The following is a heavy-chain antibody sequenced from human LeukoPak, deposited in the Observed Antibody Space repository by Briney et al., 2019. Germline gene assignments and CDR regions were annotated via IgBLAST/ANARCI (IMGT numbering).Heavy chain of an antibody. V-gene: IGHV3-74*01. Sequence: GGSLRLSCAASGFTFSRYWMHWVRQAPGEGLMWVSRINTDGSSTTYAASVKGRFTMSRDNAKSTLFLQMNSLRAEDTAVYYCAKGGTYRDYFDYWGQGTLVTVSS. CDR3: AKGGTYRDYFDY. CDR2: INTDGSST. J-gene: IGHJ4*02. D-gene: IGHD3-16*01. CDR1: GFTFSRYW.